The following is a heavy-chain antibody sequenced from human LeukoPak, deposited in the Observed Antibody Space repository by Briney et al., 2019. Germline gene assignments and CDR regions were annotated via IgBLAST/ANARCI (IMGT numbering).Heavy chain of an antibody. D-gene: IGHD3-22*01. CDR2: ISGSGDST. CDR3: AKEGASEGGYYLDY. CDR1: GFTFSTYA. V-gene: IGHV3-23*01. J-gene: IGHJ4*02. Sequence: PGGSLRLSCAASGFTFSTYAMTWVRQAPGKGLEWVSGISGSGDSTYYADSVKGRFTISRDNSKNTLYLQMNSLRAEDTAVYYCAKEGASEGGYYLDYWGQGTLVTVPS.